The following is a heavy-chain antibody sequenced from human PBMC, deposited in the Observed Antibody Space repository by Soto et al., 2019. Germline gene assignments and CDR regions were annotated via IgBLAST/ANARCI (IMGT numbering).Heavy chain of an antibody. CDR1: GYTFTGYY. Sequence: GASVKVSCKASGYTFTGYYMHWVRQAPGQGLEWMGWINPNSGGTNYAQKYQGWVTMTRDTSISTAYMELSRLRSDDTVVYYCARESHGSGSYTGAFDIWGQGTMVTVSS. V-gene: IGHV1-2*04. D-gene: IGHD3-10*01. CDR2: INPNSGGT. J-gene: IGHJ3*02. CDR3: ARESHGSGSYTGAFDI.